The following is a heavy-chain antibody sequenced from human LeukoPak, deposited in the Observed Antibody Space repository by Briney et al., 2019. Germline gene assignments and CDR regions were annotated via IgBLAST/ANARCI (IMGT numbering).Heavy chain of an antibody. CDR2: INHSGST. Sequence: SETLSLTCAVYGGSFSGYYWSWIRQPPGKGLEWIGEINHSGSTNYNPSLTSRVTISVDTSKNQFSLKLSSVTAADTAVYYCARRYCSGGSCYPGFDYWGQGTLVTVSS. CDR1: GGSFSGYY. D-gene: IGHD2-15*01. J-gene: IGHJ4*02. CDR3: ARRYCSGGSCYPGFDY. V-gene: IGHV4-34*01.